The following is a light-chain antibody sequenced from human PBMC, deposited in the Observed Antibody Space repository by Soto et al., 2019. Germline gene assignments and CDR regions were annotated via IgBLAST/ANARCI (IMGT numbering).Light chain of an antibody. CDR3: LLYYSRAVV. CDR1: TGAVTSGYY. V-gene: IGLV7-43*01. J-gene: IGLJ2*01. CDR2: STS. Sequence: QSVVTQEPSLTVSPGGTVTLTCASSTGAVTSGYYPNWFQQKPGQAPRALIYSTSNQHSWTPARFSGSLLGGKAALTLSGVPHEDADEYYCLLYYSRAVVFGGGTKVTVL.